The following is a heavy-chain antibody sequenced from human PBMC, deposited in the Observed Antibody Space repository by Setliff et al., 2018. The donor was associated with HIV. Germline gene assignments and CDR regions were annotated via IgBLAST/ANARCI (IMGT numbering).Heavy chain of an antibody. V-gene: IGHV3-23*01. CDR3: AKDSRVTVAGAFDY. J-gene: IGHJ4*02. CDR1: GFVFSGYG. Sequence: PGGSLRLSCAASGFVFSGYGMNWVRQAPGKGLEWVSGISGSGGDTYYADSVKGRFTISRDNSKNTLYLQMNSPRAEDTAVYFCAKDSRVTVAGAFDYWGQGTLVTVSS. D-gene: IGHD6-13*01. CDR2: ISGSGGDT.